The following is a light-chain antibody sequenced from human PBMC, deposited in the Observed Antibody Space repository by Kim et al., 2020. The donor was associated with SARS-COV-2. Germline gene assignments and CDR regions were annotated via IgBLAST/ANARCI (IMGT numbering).Light chain of an antibody. CDR2: DIT. CDR3: SSYTTSSTLVA. V-gene: IGLV2-14*03. J-gene: IGLJ2*01. Sequence: QSITISSTATSSDVGAYNYVSWYQQHPDKAPKLMIYDITNRPSGVSNRFSGSKSGNTASLTISGLQAEDEADYYCSSYTTSSTLVAFGGGTKLTVL. CDR1: SSDVGAYNY.